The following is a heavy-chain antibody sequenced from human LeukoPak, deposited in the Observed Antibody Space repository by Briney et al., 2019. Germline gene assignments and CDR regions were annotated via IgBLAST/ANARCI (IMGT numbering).Heavy chain of an antibody. V-gene: IGHV4-59*01. CDR2: IYYSGST. CDR1: GGSISSYY. J-gene: IGHJ3*02. D-gene: IGHD4-17*01. CDR3: ARAIAVTTISGAVVDAFDI. Sequence: SETPSLTCTVSGGSISSYYWSWIRQPPGKGLEWIGYIYYSGSTNYNPSLKSRVTISVDTSKNQFSLKLSSVTAADTAVYYCARAIAVTTISGAVVDAFDIWGQGTMVTVSS.